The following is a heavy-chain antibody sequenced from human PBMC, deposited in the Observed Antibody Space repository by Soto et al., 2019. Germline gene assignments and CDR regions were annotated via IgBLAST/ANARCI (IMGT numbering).Heavy chain of an antibody. J-gene: IGHJ5*02. CDR3: AKDKDSSGYSFWFDP. D-gene: IGHD3-22*01. CDR2: ISGSGGST. CDR1: GFTFSSYA. V-gene: IGHV3-23*01. Sequence: PGGSLRLSCAASGFTFSSYAMSWVRQAPGKGLEWVSAISGSGGSTYYADSVKGRFTISRDNSKNTLYLQMSSLRAEDTAVYYCAKDKDSSGYSFWFDPWGQGTLVTVSS.